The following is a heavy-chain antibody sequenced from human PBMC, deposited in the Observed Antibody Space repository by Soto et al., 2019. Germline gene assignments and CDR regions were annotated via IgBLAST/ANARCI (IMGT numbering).Heavy chain of an antibody. J-gene: IGHJ4*02. CDR1: GGSFSGYY. CDR2: INHSGST. Sequence: PSETLSLTCAVYGGSFSGYYWSWIRQPPGKALEWIGEINHSGSTNYNPSLKSRVTISVDTSKNQFSLKLCSVTVADTAVYYCARGGVWIQLWSWDYWGQGTLVTVSS. D-gene: IGHD5-18*01. V-gene: IGHV4-34*01. CDR3: ARGGVWIQLWSWDY.